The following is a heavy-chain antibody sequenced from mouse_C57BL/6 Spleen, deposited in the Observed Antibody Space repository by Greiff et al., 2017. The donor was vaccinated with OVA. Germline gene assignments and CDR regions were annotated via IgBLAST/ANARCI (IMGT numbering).Heavy chain of an antibody. J-gene: IGHJ2*01. CDR3: ARRDYGSSYSYFDY. V-gene: IGHV1-50*01. CDR2: IDPSDSYT. D-gene: IGHD1-1*01. CDR1: GYTFTSYW. Sequence: VQLQQPGAELVKPGASVKLSCKASGYTFTSYWMQWVKQRPGQGLEWIGEIDPSDSYTNYNQKFKGKATLTVDPSSSTAYMQLSSLTSEDSAVYYWARRDYGSSYSYFDYWGQGNTPPGPS.